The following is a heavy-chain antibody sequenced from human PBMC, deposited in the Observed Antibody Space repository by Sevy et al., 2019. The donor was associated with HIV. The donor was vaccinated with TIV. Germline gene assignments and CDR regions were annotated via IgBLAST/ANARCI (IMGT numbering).Heavy chain of an antibody. Sequence: ASVKVSCEASGYTFSNNGISWVRQAPGQGLEWMGWISGYNGNTDSAQNFQGRVTMTTDTSRSTAFMELRSLRSDDTAVYHCARDFRSHCRVDTCYGYFDLWGQGTPVTVSS. J-gene: IGHJ4*02. CDR1: GYTFSNNG. CDR2: ISGYNGNT. V-gene: IGHV1-18*04. D-gene: IGHD2-15*01. CDR3: ARDFRSHCRVDTCYGYFDL.